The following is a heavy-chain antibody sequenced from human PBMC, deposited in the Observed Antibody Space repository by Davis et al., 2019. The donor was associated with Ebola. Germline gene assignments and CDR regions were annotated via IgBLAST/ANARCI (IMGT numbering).Heavy chain of an antibody. D-gene: IGHD3-10*01. Sequence: ASVKVSCKASGYTFTNFGINWVRQAPGQGLEWMGWISPYNGDTNYAQKFQGRLTLTTDTSTTTGYMELRSLGSDDTAVYWCAKSPPSGAYGLYWYFDLWGQGTTVTVSS. CDR1: GYTFTNFG. V-gene: IGHV1-18*04. CDR2: ISPYNGDT. CDR3: AKSPPSGAYGLYWYFDL. J-gene: IGHJ2*01.